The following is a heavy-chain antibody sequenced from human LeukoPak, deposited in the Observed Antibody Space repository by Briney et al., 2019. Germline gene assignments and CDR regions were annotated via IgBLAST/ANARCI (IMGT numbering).Heavy chain of an antibody. J-gene: IGHJ4*02. CDR2: IKQDGSEK. CDR3: AKGGAVAGWYDY. V-gene: IGHV3-7*01. Sequence: GGSLRLSCAASGFTFRNYWMSWVRPAPGKGLEWVANIKQDGSEKYYVDSVKGRFTFSRDNSKNSLYLQMNSLRAEDTAVYYCAKGGAVAGWYDYWGQGTLVTVSS. D-gene: IGHD6-19*01. CDR1: GFTFRNYW.